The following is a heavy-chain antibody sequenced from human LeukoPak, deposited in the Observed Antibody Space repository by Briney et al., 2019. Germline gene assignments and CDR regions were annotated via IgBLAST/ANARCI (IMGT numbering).Heavy chain of an antibody. D-gene: IGHD3-3*01. CDR2: IRYDASNK. V-gene: IGHV3-30*02. Sequence: PGGSLRLSCAASGFTFSDYGMHWVRQAPGKGLEWVAFIRYDASNKYYGDSVKGRFTVSRDNAKNSLYLQMNSLSAEDTAVYYCARGFLEWLLPRYYYYMDVWGKGTTVTVSS. CDR3: ARGFLEWLLPRYYYYMDV. J-gene: IGHJ6*03. CDR1: GFTFSDYG.